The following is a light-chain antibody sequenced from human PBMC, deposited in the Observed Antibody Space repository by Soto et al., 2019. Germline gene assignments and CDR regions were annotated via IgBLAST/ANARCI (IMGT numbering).Light chain of an antibody. CDR2: EVS. J-gene: IGLJ1*01. V-gene: IGLV2-14*01. Sequence: QSVLTQPASVSGSPGQSITISCTGTSSDVGAYNYVSWFQQHPGKAPTLIISEVSNRPSGVSNRFSGSKSGNAASLTISGLQPEDEADYYCSSYTSSSLYVFGTGTKVTVL. CDR1: SSDVGAYNY. CDR3: SSYTSSSLYV.